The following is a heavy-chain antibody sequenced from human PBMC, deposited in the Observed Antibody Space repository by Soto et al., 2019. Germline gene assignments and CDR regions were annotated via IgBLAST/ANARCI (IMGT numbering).Heavy chain of an antibody. V-gene: IGHV3-15*01. CDR1: GFTFSNAW. J-gene: IGHJ6*03. Sequence: GGSLRLSCAASGFTFSNAWMSWVRQAPGKGLEWVGRIKSKTDGGTTDDAAPVKGRFTISRDDSKNTLYLQMNSLKTEDTAVYYCTTGLGFNDFWSGYSRRDYYYYYMDVWGKGTTVTVSS. CDR2: IKSKTDGGTT. CDR3: TTGLGFNDFWSGYSRRDYYYYYMDV. D-gene: IGHD3-3*01.